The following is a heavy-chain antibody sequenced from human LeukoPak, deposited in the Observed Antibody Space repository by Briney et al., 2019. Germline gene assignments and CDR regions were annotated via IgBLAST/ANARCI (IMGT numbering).Heavy chain of an antibody. J-gene: IGHJ5*02. CDR2: VYTSGST. Sequence: PSETLSLTCTVSGVSISSDNYSWSWIRQPAGKGLEWIGRVYTSGSTNYNPSLKSRVTISVDTSKKQFSLKLSSVTAADTAVYYCAREKIGYYDGSGRGWFDPWGQGTLVTVSS. V-gene: IGHV4-61*02. CDR1: GVSISSDNYS. D-gene: IGHD3-22*01. CDR3: AREKIGYYDGSGRGWFDP.